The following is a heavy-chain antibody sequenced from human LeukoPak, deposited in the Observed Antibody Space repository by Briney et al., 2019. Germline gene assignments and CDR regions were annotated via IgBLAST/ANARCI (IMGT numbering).Heavy chain of an antibody. CDR2: ISYDGSNK. V-gene: IGHV3-30*04. J-gene: IGHJ5*02. Sequence: PGRSLRLSCAAFGFTFSSYAMHWVRQAPGKGLEWVAVISYDGSNKYYADSVKGRFTISRDNSKNTLYLQMNSLRAEDTAVYYCAGSPAPDFWSGYTKGNWFDPWGQGTLVTVSS. CDR3: AGSPAPDFWSGYTKGNWFDP. D-gene: IGHD3-3*01. CDR1: GFTFSSYA.